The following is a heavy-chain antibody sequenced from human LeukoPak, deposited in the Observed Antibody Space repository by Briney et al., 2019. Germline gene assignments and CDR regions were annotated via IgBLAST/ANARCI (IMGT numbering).Heavy chain of an antibody. CDR2: IYDSGST. V-gene: IGHV4-30-2*01. D-gene: IGHD2-15*01. CDR1: GGSISSGGYY. Sequence: SQTLSLTCTVPGGSISSGGYYWSGIRQPRGKGVEWIGYIYDSGSTYYNPSLKSRFTISVDTSKNQFSLKLSSVTAADTAVYYCAKGVGSGASNWFDPWGHEPWSPSPQ. CDR3: AKGVGSGASNWFDP. J-gene: IGHJ5*02.